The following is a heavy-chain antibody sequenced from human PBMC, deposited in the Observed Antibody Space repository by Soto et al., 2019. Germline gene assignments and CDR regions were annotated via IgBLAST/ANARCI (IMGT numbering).Heavy chain of an antibody. J-gene: IGHJ4*02. Sequence: SETLSLTCAVSSGSISSSNWWSWVRQPPGKGLEWIGEIYHSGSTNYNPSLKSRVTISVDKSKNQFSLKLSSVTAADTAVYYCARDYCSSTSCYFDYWGQGTLVTVSS. CDR2: IYHSGST. V-gene: IGHV4-4*02. CDR1: SGSISSSNW. D-gene: IGHD2-2*01. CDR3: ARDYCSSTSCYFDY.